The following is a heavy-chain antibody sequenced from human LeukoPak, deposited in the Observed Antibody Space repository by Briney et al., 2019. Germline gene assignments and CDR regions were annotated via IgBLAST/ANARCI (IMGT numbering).Heavy chain of an antibody. CDR2: IIPIFGIA. CDR3: ARDTYCGGDCYSYLDY. D-gene: IGHD2-21*02. V-gene: IGHV1-69*04. J-gene: IGHJ4*02. Sequence: SVEVSCKASGGTFSSYAISWVRQAPGQGLEWMGRIIPIFGIANYAQKFQGRVTITADKSTSTAYMELSSLRSEDTAVYYCARDTYCGGDCYSYLDYWGQGTLVTVSS. CDR1: GGTFSSYA.